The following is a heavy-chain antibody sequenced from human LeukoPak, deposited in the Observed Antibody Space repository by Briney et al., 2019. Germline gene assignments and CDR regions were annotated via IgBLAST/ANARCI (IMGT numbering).Heavy chain of an antibody. V-gene: IGHV1-8*01. Sequence: WMGWMTPNSGNTGYAQKLQGRVTMTRNTSISTAYMELSSLRSEDTAVYYCARDGGGGSCYSWGQGTLVTVSS. D-gene: IGHD2-15*01. CDR2: MTPNSGNT. J-gene: IGHJ4*02. CDR3: ARDGGGGSCYS.